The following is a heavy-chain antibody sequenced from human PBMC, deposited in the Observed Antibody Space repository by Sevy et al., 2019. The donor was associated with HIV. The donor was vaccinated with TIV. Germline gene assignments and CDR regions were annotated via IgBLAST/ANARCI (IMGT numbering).Heavy chain of an antibody. Sequence: GGSLRLSCAASGFTFSSYAMSWVRQAPGKGLEWVSAISGSGGSTYYADSVKGRFTISRDNSKNTLYLQMNSLRAEDTAVYYCVKDHSYYYDSSGYYDYWGQGTLVTVSS. CDR3: VKDHSYYYDSSGYYDY. CDR1: GFTFSSYA. J-gene: IGHJ4*02. CDR2: ISGSGGST. V-gene: IGHV3-23*01. D-gene: IGHD3-22*01.